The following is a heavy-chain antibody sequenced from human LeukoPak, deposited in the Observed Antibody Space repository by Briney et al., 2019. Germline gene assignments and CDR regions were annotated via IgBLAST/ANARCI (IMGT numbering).Heavy chain of an antibody. Sequence: GGSLRLSCAASGFTFSSYAMTWVRQAPGKGLEWVSVIYSGGSTYYADSVEGRFTISRDNSKNTLYLQMNSLRAEDTAVYYCARYYYDSSGYYFFDYWGQGTLVTVSS. J-gene: IGHJ4*02. CDR1: GFTFSSYA. D-gene: IGHD3-22*01. V-gene: IGHV3-53*01. CDR3: ARYYYDSSGYYFFDY. CDR2: IYSGGST.